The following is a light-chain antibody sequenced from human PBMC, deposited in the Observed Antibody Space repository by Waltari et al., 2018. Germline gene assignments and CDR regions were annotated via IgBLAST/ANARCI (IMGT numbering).Light chain of an antibody. CDR1: SSNIGSNI. J-gene: IGLJ2*01. CDR3: ASWDDSLNGRWE. CDR2: RND. V-gene: IGLV1-44*01. Sequence: QSVLTQPPSASGATGQRVTISCSGSSSNIGSNIVNWYQQVPGNNPKRLIYRNDQRPSGVPDRFSGSKSGTSACLAIIGLRSDDEADDFCASWDDSLNGRWEFGGGTKVTVI.